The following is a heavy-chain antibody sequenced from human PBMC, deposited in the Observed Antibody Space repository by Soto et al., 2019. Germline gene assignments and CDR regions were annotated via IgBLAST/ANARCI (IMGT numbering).Heavy chain of an antibody. D-gene: IGHD2-15*01. V-gene: IGHV4-4*07. Sequence: QVQLQESGPGLVKPSETLSLTCTVSGGSISSYYWSWIRQPAGKGLEWIGRIYTSGSTNYNPSLKSRVTMSVDTSKNQFSLKLSSVTAADTAVYYCAGGRGRRYCSGGSCYSVSHFDYWGQGTLVTVSS. CDR2: IYTSGST. CDR3: AGGRGRRYCSGGSCYSVSHFDY. CDR1: GGSISSYY. J-gene: IGHJ4*02.